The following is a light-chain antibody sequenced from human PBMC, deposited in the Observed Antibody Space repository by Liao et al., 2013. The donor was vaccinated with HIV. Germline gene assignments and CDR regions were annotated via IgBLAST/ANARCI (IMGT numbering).Light chain of an antibody. V-gene: IGLV3-1*01. CDR1: KLGDKY. CDR3: QAWDSSTGV. CDR2: QDS. J-gene: IGLJ2*01. Sequence: SYELTQSPSVSVSPGQTATITCSGDKLGDKYASWYQQKPGQSPVLVIYQDSKRPSGIPERFSGSNSGNTATLTIGGTQAMDEADYYCQAWDSSTGVFGGGTKLTVL.